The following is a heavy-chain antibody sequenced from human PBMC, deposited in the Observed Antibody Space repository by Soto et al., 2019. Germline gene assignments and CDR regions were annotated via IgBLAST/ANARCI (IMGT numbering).Heavy chain of an antibody. CDR3: TRLPRHPLPPFDF. CDR1: GFTFGDYA. V-gene: IGHV3-49*04. J-gene: IGHJ4*02. CDR2: IRSKAYGGTP. Sequence: EVQLVESGGGLVKPGRSLTLSCTASGFTFGDYALSWVRRAPGKGLDWVGSIRSKAYGGTPEYAASVKGRFSISRDYSKSIAYLQMNSLKTEDAAVYYCTRLPRHPLPPFDFWGQGSMVTVSS.